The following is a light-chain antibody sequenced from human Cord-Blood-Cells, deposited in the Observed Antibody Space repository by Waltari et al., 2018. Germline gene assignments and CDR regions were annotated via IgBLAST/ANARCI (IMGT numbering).Light chain of an antibody. J-gene: IGLJ3*02. CDR1: SSDVRGSNY. V-gene: IGLV2-14*01. CDR2: EVS. CDR3: SSYTSSSTLV. Sequence: QSALTQPDSVSGSPGQSITISCTGTSSDVRGSNYVSWYQQHPGKAPKLMIYEVSNRPSGVSNRFSGSKSGNTASLTISGLQAEDEADYYCSSYTSSSTLVFGGGTKLTVL.